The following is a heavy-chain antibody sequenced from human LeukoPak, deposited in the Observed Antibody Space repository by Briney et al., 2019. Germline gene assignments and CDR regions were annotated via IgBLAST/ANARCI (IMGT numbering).Heavy chain of an antibody. V-gene: IGHV4-59*01. CDR1: GFIFSNYW. J-gene: IGHJ5*02. D-gene: IGHD6-6*01. CDR3: ATQIAADNWFDP. Sequence: GSLRLSCAASGFIFSNYWMSWVRQAPGKGLEWIGYIYYSGSTNYNPSLKSRVTISVDTSKNQFSLKLSSVTAADTAVYYCATQIAADNWFDPWGQGTLVTVSS. CDR2: IYYSGST.